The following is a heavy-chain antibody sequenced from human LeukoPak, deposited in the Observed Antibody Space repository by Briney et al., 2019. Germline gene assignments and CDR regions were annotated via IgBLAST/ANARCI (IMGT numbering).Heavy chain of an antibody. CDR3: ARGRPRYYDSSGYSDY. CDR2: IKKDGSEK. D-gene: IGHD3-22*01. CDR1: GFTFSGYW. V-gene: IGHV3-7*01. Sequence: GGSLRLSCAASGFTFSGYWMNWVRQAPGKGLEWVANIKKDGSEKYYVDSVKGRFTISRDNAKNSLYLQMNSLRAEDTAVYYCARGRPRYYDSSGYSDYWGQGTQVTVSS. J-gene: IGHJ4*02.